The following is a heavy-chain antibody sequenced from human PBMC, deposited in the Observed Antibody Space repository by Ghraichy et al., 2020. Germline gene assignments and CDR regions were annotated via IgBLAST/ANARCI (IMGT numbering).Heavy chain of an antibody. CDR2: ISGSGAIT. D-gene: IGHD2-8*01. Sequence: LSLTCAASGFTFSSYVMTWVRQAPGKGLEWVSVISGSGAITHYVDPVKGRFTIPRDNFKNMLYLQMDSLRAEDAAVYYRAKGGNGWTKEGPDYWGQGTLVTVSS. J-gene: IGHJ4*02. V-gene: IGHV3-23*01. CDR1: GFTFSSYV. CDR3: AKGGNGWTKEGPDY.